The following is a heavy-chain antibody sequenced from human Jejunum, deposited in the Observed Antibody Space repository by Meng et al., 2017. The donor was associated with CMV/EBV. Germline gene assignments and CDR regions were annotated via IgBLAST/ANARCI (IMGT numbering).Heavy chain of an antibody. CDR2: ISWNSGKI. J-gene: IGHJ4*02. CDR3: AKPLSPYDFWSGTDY. D-gene: IGHD3-3*01. Sequence: GFTFDDYAMHWVRQAPGEGLEWGSGISWNSGKIDYADSVKSRFTISRDNAKTSLYLQKNSLKPEDTAFYYCAKPLSPYDFWSGTDYWGQGTLVTVSS. CDR1: GFTFDDYA. V-gene: IGHV3-9*01.